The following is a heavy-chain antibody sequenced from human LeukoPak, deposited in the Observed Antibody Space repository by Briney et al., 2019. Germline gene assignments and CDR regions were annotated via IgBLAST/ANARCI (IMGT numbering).Heavy chain of an antibody. CDR1: GVSISSSTYY. Sequence: PSETLSLTCTVSGVSISSSTYYWGWIRQPPGKGLEWIGTIYYSGSTYYNPSLKNRITISVDTSKNQFSLNLSSVTATDTAVYYCARLGHSVTYYVDHYYFEYWGQGTLVTVSS. CDR2: IYYSGST. CDR3: ARLGHSVTYYVDHYYFEY. J-gene: IGHJ4*02. D-gene: IGHD1-26*01. V-gene: IGHV4-39*01.